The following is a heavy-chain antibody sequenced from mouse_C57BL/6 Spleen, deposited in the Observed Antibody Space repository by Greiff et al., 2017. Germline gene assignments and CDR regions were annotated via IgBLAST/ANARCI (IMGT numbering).Heavy chain of an antibody. CDR3: ARQDSSGYPAY. CDR1: GFTFSSYG. Sequence: EVKLVESGGDLVKPGGSLKLSCAASGFTFSSYGMSWVRQTPDKRLEWVATISSGGSYTYYPDSVKGRFTISRDNAKNTLYLQMSSLKSEDTAMYYCARQDSSGYPAYWGQGTLVTVSA. D-gene: IGHD3-2*02. V-gene: IGHV5-6*02. J-gene: IGHJ3*01. CDR2: ISSGGSYT.